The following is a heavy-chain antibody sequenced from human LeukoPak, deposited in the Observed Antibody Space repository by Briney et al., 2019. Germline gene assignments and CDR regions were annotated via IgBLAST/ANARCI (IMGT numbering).Heavy chain of an antibody. D-gene: IGHD3-10*02. CDR3: AKELDTMFFDY. Sequence: GGSLRLSCATSGFNFDRYTIHWVRQAPGKGLEWVSLAGRAGGTTFYSDSVRGRFTISRDSGRKSVYLQMDSLTTDDTAFYFCAKELDTMFFDYWGQGALVTVSS. CDR1: GFNFDRYT. CDR2: AGRAGGTT. V-gene: IGHV3-43*01. J-gene: IGHJ4*02.